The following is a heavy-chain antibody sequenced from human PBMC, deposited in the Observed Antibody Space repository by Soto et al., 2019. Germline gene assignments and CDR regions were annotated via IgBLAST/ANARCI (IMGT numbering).Heavy chain of an antibody. Sequence: QVQLVESGGGVVQPGRSLRLSCAASGFTFSSYAMHWVRQAPGKGLEWVAVISYDGSNKYYADSVKGRFTISRDNSKNTLYLQMNSLRAEDTAVYYCARDSSYGLYYYYYGMDVW. V-gene: IGHV3-30-3*01. CDR1: GFTFSSYA. CDR2: ISYDGSNK. J-gene: IGHJ6*01. D-gene: IGHD5-18*01. CDR3: ARDSSYGLYYYYYGMDV.